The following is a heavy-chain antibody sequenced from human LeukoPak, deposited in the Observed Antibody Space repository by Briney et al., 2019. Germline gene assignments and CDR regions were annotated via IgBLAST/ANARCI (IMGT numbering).Heavy chain of an antibody. CDR3: ASVVVPAALLDYFDY. D-gene: IGHD2-2*01. CDR1: GFTFSSYA. J-gene: IGHJ4*02. CDR2: ISGSGGST. V-gene: IGHV3-23*01. Sequence: PGGSLRLSCAASGFTFSSYAMSWVRQAPGKGLEWVSAISGSGGSTYYADSVKGRFTISRDNSKNTLYLQMNSLRAEDTAVYYCASVVVPAALLDYFDYWGQGTLVTVSS.